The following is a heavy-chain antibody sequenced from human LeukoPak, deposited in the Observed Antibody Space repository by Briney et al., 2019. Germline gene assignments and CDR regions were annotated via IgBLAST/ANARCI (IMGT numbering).Heavy chain of an antibody. CDR1: GFTFGDHA. Sequence: GGSLRLSCTASGFTFGDHAMGWVRQAPGKGLEWVGFIRSKTYGGTTEYAASVEGRFTISRDDSKSVAYLQMNSLKTEDTAVYYCSRAPKQLGLYDVRGVGAQGTPVTVSS. D-gene: IGHD5-18*01. CDR2: IRSKTYGGTT. J-gene: IGHJ6*02. V-gene: IGHV3-49*04. CDR3: SRAPKQLGLYDVRGV.